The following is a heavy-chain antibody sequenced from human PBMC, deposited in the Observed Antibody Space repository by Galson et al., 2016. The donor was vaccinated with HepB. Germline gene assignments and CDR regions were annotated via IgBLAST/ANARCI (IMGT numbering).Heavy chain of an antibody. J-gene: IGHJ4*02. V-gene: IGHV3-23*01. Sequence: SLRLSCAASGFTFRSYAMSWVRQTPGKGLEWVSAISGGGDNTYYADSVKGRFTTSRDNAKNTVYLHMSSLRVEDTAVYYCAKVALKRWLRGQFDYWGQGALVTVSS. CDR2: ISGGGDNT. CDR1: GFTFRSYA. D-gene: IGHD5-12*01. CDR3: AKVALKRWLRGQFDY.